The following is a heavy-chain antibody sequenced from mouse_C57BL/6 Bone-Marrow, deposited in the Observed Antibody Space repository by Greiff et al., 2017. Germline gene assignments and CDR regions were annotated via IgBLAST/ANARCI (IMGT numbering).Heavy chain of an antibody. Sequence: EVKLVESGGGLVKPGGSLKLSCAASGFTFSSYTMSWVRQTPEKRLEWVATISGGGGNTYYPDSVKGRFTISRDNAKNTLYLQMSSLRSEDTALYYCARHEYDYDRDLAYWGQGTLVTVSA. CDR3: ARHEYDYDRDLAY. D-gene: IGHD2-4*01. J-gene: IGHJ3*01. V-gene: IGHV5-9*01. CDR2: ISGGGGNT. CDR1: GFTFSSYT.